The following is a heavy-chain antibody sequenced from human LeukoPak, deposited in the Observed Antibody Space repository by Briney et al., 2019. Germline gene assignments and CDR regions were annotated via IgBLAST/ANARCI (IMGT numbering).Heavy chain of an antibody. V-gene: IGHV3-33*08. CDR1: GFTFSDYA. D-gene: IGHD2/OR15-2a*01. CDR2: MWFDGSSK. CDR3: ARDRPSILGFEY. Sequence: GGSLRLSCTASGFTFSDYAMNWIRQAPGKGLEWVAVMWFDGSSKYFADSERGRFTISRDNSKNTVYLQINSLRVDDTAVYYCARDRPSILGFEYWGQGTLVTVSS. J-gene: IGHJ4*02.